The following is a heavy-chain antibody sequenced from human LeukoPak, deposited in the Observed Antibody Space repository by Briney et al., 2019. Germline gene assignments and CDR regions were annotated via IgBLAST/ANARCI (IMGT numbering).Heavy chain of an antibody. Sequence: NSSETLSLTCAVSGYSISSGYQWAWIRQPPGDTLEWIGSIFHTGSAHYNPSLQSRVTISVDTSTNHFSLRLSSVTAADTAVYYCARDPRWLTPDCTSISCYENYFDPWGQGSLVTVSS. CDR2: IFHTGSA. J-gene: IGHJ5*02. CDR1: GYSISSGYQ. CDR3: ARDPRWLTPDCTSISCYENYFDP. D-gene: IGHD2-2*01. V-gene: IGHV4-38-2*02.